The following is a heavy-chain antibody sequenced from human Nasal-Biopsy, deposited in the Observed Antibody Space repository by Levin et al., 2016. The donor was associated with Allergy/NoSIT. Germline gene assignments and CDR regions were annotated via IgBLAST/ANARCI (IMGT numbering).Heavy chain of an antibody. CDR3: ARDHLGFGMDV. CDR1: GDSVSSDNAA. CDR2: TYYRSRWIN. Sequence: SETLSLTCAISGDSVSSDNAAWNWVRQSPSRGLEWLGRTYYRSRWINDYASSVKRRMTISPDISNNQFSLHLSSATGDDTAVYYCARDHLGFGMDVWGQGTTVTVSS. V-gene: IGHV6-1*01. D-gene: IGHD2-15*01. J-gene: IGHJ6*02.